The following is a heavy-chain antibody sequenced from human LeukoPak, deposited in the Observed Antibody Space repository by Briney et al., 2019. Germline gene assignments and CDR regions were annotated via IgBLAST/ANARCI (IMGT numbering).Heavy chain of an antibody. J-gene: IGHJ5*02. Sequence: GGSLRLSCAASGITFGNNWMHWVRHGPGKGLVWISRINSDGGGAMYADSVKGRFTVSRDNAKNTLYLQMNSLRAEDTAVYYCARDVPHNWFDTWGQGTLVTVSS. CDR2: INSDGGGA. CDR3: ARDVPHNWFDT. CDR1: GITFGNNW. V-gene: IGHV3-74*03.